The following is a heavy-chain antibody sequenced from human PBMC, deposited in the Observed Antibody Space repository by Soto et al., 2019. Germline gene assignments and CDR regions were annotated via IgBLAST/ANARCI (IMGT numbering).Heavy chain of an antibody. J-gene: IGHJ5*02. Sequence: GGSLRLSCAGSGFAFSTFDIHWVRQAPGKGLEWVSGIGTLSDTFYAASVQGRFTISRQNAKNPVYLQMNSLRAGDTAFYYCARGRSFSYDSTPPPMFDPWRQGTLVTVSS. CDR3: ARGRSFSYDSTPPPMFDP. CDR1: GFAFSTFD. CDR2: IGTLSDT. D-gene: IGHD3-10*01. V-gene: IGHV3-13*01.